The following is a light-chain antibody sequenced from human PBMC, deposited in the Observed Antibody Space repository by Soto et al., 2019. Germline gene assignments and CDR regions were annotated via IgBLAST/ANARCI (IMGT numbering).Light chain of an antibody. CDR1: QSVGG. V-gene: IGKV3-20*01. J-gene: IGKJ2*01. Sequence: EIVLTQSPGTLSLSPGERATLSCRASQSVGGLAWYQQKFGQAPRLLIYGASTRAAGIPDRFSGSGSGTDFTLTITRLEPEDFAVYYCQQYGTSRDTFGQGTKLEIK. CDR3: QQYGTSRDT. CDR2: GAS.